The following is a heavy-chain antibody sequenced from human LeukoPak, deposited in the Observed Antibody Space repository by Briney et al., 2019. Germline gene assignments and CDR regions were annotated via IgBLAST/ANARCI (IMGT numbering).Heavy chain of an antibody. CDR1: GYAFTNYA. CDR3: ARGYCSSATCRHFDY. D-gene: IGHD2-2*01. J-gene: IGHJ4*02. CDR2: ISVYNGNT. V-gene: IGHV1-18*01. Sequence: GASVKVSCKASGYAFTNYAISWVRQAPGQGLEWMGWISVYNGNTNYAQKHQGRVTMTADTSTTTAYMELRSLRSDDTAVYYCARGYCSSATCRHFDYWGQGALVTVSS.